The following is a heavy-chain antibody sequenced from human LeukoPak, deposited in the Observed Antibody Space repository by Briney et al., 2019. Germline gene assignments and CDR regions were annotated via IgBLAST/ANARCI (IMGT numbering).Heavy chain of an antibody. J-gene: IGHJ4*02. CDR1: GFTFSNAW. Sequence: GSLRLSCAASGFTFSNAWMSWVRQAPGKGLEWVGRIKSKTDGGTTDYAAPVKGRFTISRDNAKNSLYLYMNSLRAEDTAVYYCATSYDILIGYFGSWGQGTLVTVSS. V-gene: IGHV3-15*01. CDR3: ATSYDILIGYFGS. D-gene: IGHD3-9*01. CDR2: IKSKTDGGTT.